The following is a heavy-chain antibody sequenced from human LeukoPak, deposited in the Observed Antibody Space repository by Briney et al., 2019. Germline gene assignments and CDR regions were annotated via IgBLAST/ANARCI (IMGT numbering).Heavy chain of an antibody. Sequence: GGSLRLSCAASGFTFSSYAMHWVRQAPGKGLEWVAVISYDGSNKYYADSVKGRFTISRDNSKNTLYLQMNSLRAEDTAVYYCARDANPPHDYGAPGAFGIWGQGTMVTVSS. J-gene: IGHJ3*02. V-gene: IGHV3-30*04. CDR1: GFTFSSYA. CDR2: ISYDGSNK. CDR3: ARDANPPHDYGAPGAFGI. D-gene: IGHD4-17*01.